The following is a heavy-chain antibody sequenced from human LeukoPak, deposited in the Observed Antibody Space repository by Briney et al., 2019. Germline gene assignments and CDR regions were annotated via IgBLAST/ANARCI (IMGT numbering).Heavy chain of an antibody. J-gene: IGHJ4*02. CDR1: GYTFTSYV. V-gene: IGHV1-3*01. CDR3: ARDHFYGSGTYNYFDY. CDR2: INAGNGNT. Sequence: GASVKVSCKTSGYTFTSYVIHWVRQAPGQRLEWMGWINAGNGNTEYSQKFQGRVTIARDTSASTAYMELSSLRSEDTAVYYCARDHFYGSGTYNYFDYWGQGTLVTVSP. D-gene: IGHD3-10*01.